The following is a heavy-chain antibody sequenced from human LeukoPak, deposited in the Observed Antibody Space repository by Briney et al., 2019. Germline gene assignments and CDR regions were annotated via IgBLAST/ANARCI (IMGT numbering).Heavy chain of an antibody. CDR3: ARPHNNWRWYFDL. V-gene: IGHV3-7*03. D-gene: IGHD3-3*01. CDR1: GFTFSSSW. J-gene: IGHJ2*01. Sequence: GGSLRLSCAASGFTFSSSWMNWVRQSPGKGLEWVANIKEDGTEKYYVDSVKGRFTIFRDNAKNSLYLQMSSLRAEDTAVYYCARPHNNWRWYFDLWGRGTLVTVSS. CDR2: IKEDGTEK.